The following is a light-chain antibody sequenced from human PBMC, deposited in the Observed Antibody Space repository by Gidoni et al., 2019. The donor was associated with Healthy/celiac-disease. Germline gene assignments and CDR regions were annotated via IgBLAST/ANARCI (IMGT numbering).Light chain of an antibody. V-gene: IGKV4-1*01. CDR1: QSVLYSSNNKNY. Sequence: DIVMTQSPDSLAVSLGERATINCKSSQSVLYSSNNKNYLAWYQQKPGQPPKLLIYWASTRESVVPDRFSGSGSGTDFTLTISSLQAEDVAVYYCQQYYSTPPVWTFGQGTKVEIK. CDR3: QQYYSTPPVWT. J-gene: IGKJ1*01. CDR2: WAS.